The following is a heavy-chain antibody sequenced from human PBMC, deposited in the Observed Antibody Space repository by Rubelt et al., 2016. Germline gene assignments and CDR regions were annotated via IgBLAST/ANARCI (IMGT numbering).Heavy chain of an antibody. CDR2: NHSGST. J-gene: IGHJ3*02. V-gene: IGHV4-34*01. CDR3: ARDQRAFDI. Sequence: NHSGSTNYNPSLKSRVTISVDTSKNQFSLKLSSVTAADTAVYYCARDQRAFDIWGQGTMVTVSS. D-gene: IGHD6-25*01.